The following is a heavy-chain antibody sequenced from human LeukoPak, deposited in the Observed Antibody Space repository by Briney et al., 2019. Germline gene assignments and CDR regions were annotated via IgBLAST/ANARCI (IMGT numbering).Heavy chain of an antibody. Sequence: SETLSLTXSVSRGSISSYYWSWIRQPPGKGLEWIGYIYTSGSTNYNPSLKSRVTISVDTSKNQFSLKLSSVTAADTAVYYCAILSGGEEAYWGQGTLVTVSS. J-gene: IGHJ4*02. D-gene: IGHD3-10*01. CDR2: IYTSGST. CDR3: AILSGGEEAY. CDR1: RGSISSYY. V-gene: IGHV4-59*01.